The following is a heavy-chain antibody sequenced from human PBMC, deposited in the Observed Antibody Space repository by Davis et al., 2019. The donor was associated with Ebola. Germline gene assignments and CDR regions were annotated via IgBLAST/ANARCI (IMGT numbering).Heavy chain of an antibody. Sequence: PGGSLRLSCAASGFTFSAYGMHWVRQAPGKGLEWVSLISSSSSYIYYADSVKGRFTISRDNAKNSLYLQMNGLRAEDTAVYYCARELVVGPAEYFQHWGQGTLVTVSS. J-gene: IGHJ1*01. CDR1: GFTFSAYG. V-gene: IGHV3-21*01. CDR3: ARELVVGPAEYFQH. D-gene: IGHD2-8*02. CDR2: ISSSSSYI.